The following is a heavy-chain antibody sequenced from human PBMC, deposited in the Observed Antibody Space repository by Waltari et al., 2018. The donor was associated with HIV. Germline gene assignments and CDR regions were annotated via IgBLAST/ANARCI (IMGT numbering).Heavy chain of an antibody. CDR2: INHSGST. J-gene: IGHJ4*02. CDR1: GGSFSGYY. CDR3: ARGRGYSSPVDY. D-gene: IGHD5-18*01. Sequence: QVQLQQWGAGLLKPSETLSLTCAVYGGSFSGYYWSWIRQPPGKGLEWIGEINHSGSTNYNPSLKSRVTISVDTSKNQFSLKLSSVTAADTAVYYCARGRGYSSPVDYWGQGTLVTVSS. V-gene: IGHV4-34*01.